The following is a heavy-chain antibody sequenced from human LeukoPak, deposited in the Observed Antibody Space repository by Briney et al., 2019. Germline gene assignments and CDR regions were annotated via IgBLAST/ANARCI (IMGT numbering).Heavy chain of an antibody. V-gene: IGHV4-38-2*02. Sequence: SETLSLTCTVSGYSISSGYYWGWIRQPPGKGLEWIGSIYYSGSTYYNPSLKSRVTISVDTSKNQFSLKLSSVTAADTAVYYCARALWLADAFDIWGQGTMVTVSS. CDR2: IYYSGST. D-gene: IGHD3-10*01. CDR1: GYSISSGYY. CDR3: ARALWLADAFDI. J-gene: IGHJ3*02.